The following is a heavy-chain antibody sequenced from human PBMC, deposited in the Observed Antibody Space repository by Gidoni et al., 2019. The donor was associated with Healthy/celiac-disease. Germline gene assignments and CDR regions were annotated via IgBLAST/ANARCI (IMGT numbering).Heavy chain of an antibody. CDR2: IYSGGST. D-gene: IGHD2-2*01. J-gene: IGHJ4*02. Sequence: ELQRVESGGGLAQPGGSWSPSGAASGFTVSSNDMSWVRQAPGKGLEWVSVIYSGGSTYYADSVKGRFTISRDNSKNTLYLQMNSLRAEDTAVYYCARGYDATDYWGQGTLVTVSS. CDR1: GFTVSSND. V-gene: IGHV3-66*01. CDR3: ARGYDATDY.